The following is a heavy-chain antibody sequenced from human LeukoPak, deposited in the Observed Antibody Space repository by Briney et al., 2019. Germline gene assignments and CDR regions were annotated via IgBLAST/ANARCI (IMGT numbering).Heavy chain of an antibody. CDR2: IYRGGST. V-gene: IGHV3-53*01. CDR1: GFNVSNNY. J-gene: IGHJ4*02. CDR3: ARHRENYGDSCLHDD. D-gene: IGHD4-17*01. Sequence: PGGSMRLSCAASGFNVSNNYMSWVRQAPGKGLEWVSVIYRGGSTYYADSVKGRFTMSRDNSKNTVYLQMDSLRAEDTAVYHCARHRENYGDSCLHDDWGQGTLVTVSS.